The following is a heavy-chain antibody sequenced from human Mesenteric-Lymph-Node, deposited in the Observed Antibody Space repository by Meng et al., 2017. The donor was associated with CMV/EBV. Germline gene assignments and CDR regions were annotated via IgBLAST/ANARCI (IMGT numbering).Heavy chain of an antibody. J-gene: IGHJ6*02. CDR2: IKQDGSEK. Sequence: GESLKISCAASGFTFSSYWMSWVRQAPGKGLEWVANIKQDGSEKYYVDSVRGRFTISRDNAKNSLYLQMNSLRAEDTAVYYCAKTIFGVVTEGYYYGMAVWGQGTTVTVSS. CDR3: AKTIFGVVTEGYYYGMAV. V-gene: IGHV3-7*01. CDR1: GFTFSSYW. D-gene: IGHD3-3*01.